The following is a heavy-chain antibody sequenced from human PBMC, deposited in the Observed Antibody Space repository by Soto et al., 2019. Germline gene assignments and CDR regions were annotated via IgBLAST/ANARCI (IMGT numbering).Heavy chain of an antibody. J-gene: IGHJ4*02. CDR3: ARAADPYCSGGSCYSDY. V-gene: IGHV1-2*04. CDR2: INPNSGGT. CDR1: GYTFTGYY. D-gene: IGHD2-15*01. Sequence: QVQLVQSGAEVKKPGASVKVSCKASGYTFTGYYMHWVRQAPGQGLEWMGWINPNSGGTNYAQKFQGWVTMTRDTSISTAYMELSRLRSDDTAVYYCARAADPYCSGGSCYSDYWGQGTLVTVSS.